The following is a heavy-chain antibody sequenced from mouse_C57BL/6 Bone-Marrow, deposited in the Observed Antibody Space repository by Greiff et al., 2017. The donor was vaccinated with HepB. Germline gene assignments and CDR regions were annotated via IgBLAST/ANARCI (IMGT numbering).Heavy chain of an antibody. D-gene: IGHD2-12*01. V-gene: IGHV6-3*01. CDR2: IRLKSDNYAT. CDR3: TYYSSWFAY. Sequence: EVKLEESGGGLVQPGGSMKLSCVASGFTFSNYWMNWVRQSPEKGLEWVAQIRLKSDNYATHYAESVKGRFTISRDDSKSSVYLQMNNLRAEDTGIYYCTYYSSWFAYWGQGTLVTVSA. J-gene: IGHJ3*01. CDR1: GFTFSNYW.